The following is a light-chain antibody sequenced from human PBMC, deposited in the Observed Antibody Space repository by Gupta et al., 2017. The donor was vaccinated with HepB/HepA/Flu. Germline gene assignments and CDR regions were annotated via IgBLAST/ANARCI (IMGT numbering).Light chain of an antibody. CDR3: LQDYKYPWM. CDR2: AAS. Sequence: AIQMTQSPSSLSASVRDRVTITCRASQDNRNYLGWYQQKPGKAPNLLIYAASSLQSGVPSRFSGSGSGTDFTLTISSLKPEDLATYYCLQDYKYPWMFGHGTKVEIK. CDR1: QDNRNY. J-gene: IGKJ1*01. V-gene: IGKV1-6*01.